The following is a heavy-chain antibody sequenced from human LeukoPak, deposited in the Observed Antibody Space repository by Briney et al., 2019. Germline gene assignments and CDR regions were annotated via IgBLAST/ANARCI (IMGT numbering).Heavy chain of an antibody. D-gene: IGHD3-16*01. CDR3: ARDAYTSASDS. V-gene: IGHV3-7*01. J-gene: IGHJ5*01. CDR2: LSPEGSDK. Sequence: GGSLRLSCAASGFSLRTYWMTWVCQAPGKGLEWVANLSPEGSDKFYVDSVKGRFTIFRDNAKSSVYLQMSSLRVEDTAVYYCARDAYTSASDSWGQGTLVSVSS. CDR1: GFSLRTYW.